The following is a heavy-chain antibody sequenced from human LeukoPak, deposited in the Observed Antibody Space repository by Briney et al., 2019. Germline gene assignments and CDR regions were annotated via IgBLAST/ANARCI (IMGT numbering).Heavy chain of an antibody. J-gene: IGHJ4*02. CDR1: GFTFSSYG. CDR3: AKDCSGGSCFDY. Sequence: PGRSLRLSCAASGFTFSSYGMHWVRQAPGKGLGWGAVIWYDGSNKYYADSVKGRFTISRDNSKNTLYLQMNSLRAEDTAVYYCAKDCSGGSCFDYWGQGTLVTVSS. D-gene: IGHD2-15*01. CDR2: IWYDGSNK. V-gene: IGHV3-33*06.